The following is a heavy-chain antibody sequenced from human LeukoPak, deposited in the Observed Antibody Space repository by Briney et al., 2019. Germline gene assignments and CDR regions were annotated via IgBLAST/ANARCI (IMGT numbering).Heavy chain of an antibody. D-gene: IGHD2-15*01. CDR3: ARSYCSGGSCYVYYYYGMDV. J-gene: IGHJ6*02. V-gene: IGHV1-2*02. CDR2: INPNSGGT. CDR1: GYTFTGYY. Sequence: ASVKVSFKASGYTFTGYYMHWVRQAPGQGLEWMGWINPNSGGTNYAQKFQGRVTMTRDTSIITAYMELSRLRSDDTAVYYCARSYCSGGSCYVYYYYGMDVWGQGTTVTVSS.